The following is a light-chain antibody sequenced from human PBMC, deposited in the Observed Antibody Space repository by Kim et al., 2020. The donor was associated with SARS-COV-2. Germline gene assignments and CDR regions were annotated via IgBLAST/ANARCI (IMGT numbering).Light chain of an antibody. V-gene: IGKV3-20*01. CDR3: QQYGDSPRYT. CDR1: QTISRSY. Sequence: EIVLTQSPGTLSLSPGERATLSCRASQTISRSYFAWYQQKPGQAPRLLIYSASARATGIPDRFSGSGSGTDFTLTISRLEPEDFAVYYCQQYGDSPRYTFGQGTMLEI. J-gene: IGKJ2*01. CDR2: SAS.